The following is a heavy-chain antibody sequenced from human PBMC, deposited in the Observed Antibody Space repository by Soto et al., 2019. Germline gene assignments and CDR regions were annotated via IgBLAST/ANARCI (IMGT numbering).Heavy chain of an antibody. V-gene: IGHV1-46*03. J-gene: IGHJ3*02. CDR1: GYTFTSYY. CDR2: INPSGGST. D-gene: IGHD3-10*01. CDR3: ARDYYGSGSYYKGAFDI. Sequence: ASVNVSCKASGYTFTSYYMHWVRQAPGQGLEWMGIINPSGGSTSYAQKFQGRVTMTRDTSTSTVYMELSSLRSEDTAVYYCARDYYGSGSYYKGAFDIWGQGTMVTVSS.